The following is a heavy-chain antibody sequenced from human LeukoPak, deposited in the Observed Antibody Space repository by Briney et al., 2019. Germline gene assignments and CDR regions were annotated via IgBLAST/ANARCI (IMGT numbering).Heavy chain of an antibody. V-gene: IGHV3-7*01. CDR2: IKPDGSEN. CDR1: GFIFNTYW. CDR3: ARDNWWQFIAVAITSYFDP. D-gene: IGHD6-19*01. Sequence: PGGSLRLSCAVSGFIFNTYWMAWVRRAPGKGLEWVANIKPDGSENFYVDSVKGRFTISRDNAKNSLSLQMSSLRAGDTAVYYCARDNWWQFIAVAITSYFDPSGEGTLVSASS. J-gene: IGHJ4*02.